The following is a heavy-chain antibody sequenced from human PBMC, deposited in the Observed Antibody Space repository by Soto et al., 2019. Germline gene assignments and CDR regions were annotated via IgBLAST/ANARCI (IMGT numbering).Heavy chain of an antibody. CDR1: GFTFSSYA. CDR2: ISGSGGST. V-gene: IGHV3-23*01. J-gene: IGHJ4*02. D-gene: IGHD3-16*01. Sequence: EVPLLESGGGLVQPGGSLRLSCAASGFTFSSYAMSWVRQAPGKGLEWVSAISGSGGSTYYADSVKGRFTISRDNSKNTLYLQMHSLRAEDTAVYYCAKDRTFGGVRFDYWGQGTLVTVSS. CDR3: AKDRTFGGVRFDY.